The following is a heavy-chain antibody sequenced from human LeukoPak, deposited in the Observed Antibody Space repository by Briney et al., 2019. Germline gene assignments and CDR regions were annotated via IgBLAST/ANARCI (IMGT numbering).Heavy chain of an antibody. CDR3: AKAGWGIAARPAYFDY. Sequence: GGSLRLSCAASGFTFSIYAMSWVRQAPGKGLEWVSAISGSGGSTYYADSVKGRFTISRDNSKNTLYLQMNSLRAEDTAVYYCAKAGWGIAARPAYFDYWGQGTLVTVSS. D-gene: IGHD6-6*01. V-gene: IGHV3-23*01. CDR1: GFTFSIYA. J-gene: IGHJ4*02. CDR2: ISGSGGST.